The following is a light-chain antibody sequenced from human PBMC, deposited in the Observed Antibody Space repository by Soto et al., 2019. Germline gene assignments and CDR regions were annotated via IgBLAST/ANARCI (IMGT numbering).Light chain of an antibody. Sequence: QSALTQPPSASGSPGQSVTISCTGTSSDVGGYNYVSWYQQHPGKAPKLMIYEVSKRPSGVPDRFSGSKSGNTASLTVSGLQAEDDADYYCSSYAGSTLFGGGTKVTVL. J-gene: IGLJ2*01. V-gene: IGLV2-8*01. CDR1: SSDVGGYNY. CDR2: EVS. CDR3: SSYAGSTL.